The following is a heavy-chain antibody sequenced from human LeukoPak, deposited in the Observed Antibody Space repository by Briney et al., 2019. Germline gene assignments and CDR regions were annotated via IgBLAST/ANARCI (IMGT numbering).Heavy chain of an antibody. CDR1: GYTFSNSG. J-gene: IGHJ4*02. V-gene: IGHV3-30*18. CDR3: AKKWSGDGSYLDC. D-gene: IGHD3-10*01. Sequence: SCKASGYTFSNSGMHWVRQAPGKGLEWLAVISYDGNNKQYADSVKGRFTISRDNSKNTLYLQMNSLRGEDTAVYYCAKKWSGDGSYLDCWGQGTQVTVSS. CDR2: ISYDGNNK.